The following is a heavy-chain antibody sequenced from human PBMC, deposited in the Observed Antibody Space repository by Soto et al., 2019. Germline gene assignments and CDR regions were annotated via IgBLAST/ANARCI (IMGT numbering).Heavy chain of an antibody. Sequence: EVQLVESGGGLVQPGRSLRLSCAASGFTFDDYAMHWVRQAPGKGLEWISGISWSSGSTDYADSVKGRFTISRDNAKNCLYLQMSSLRAEDTALYDCAKDLDSGSGAYYSYGMDVW. CDR2: ISWSSGST. CDR3: AKDLDSGSGAYYSYGMDV. V-gene: IGHV3-9*01. J-gene: IGHJ6*01. D-gene: IGHD1-26*01. CDR1: GFTFDDYA.